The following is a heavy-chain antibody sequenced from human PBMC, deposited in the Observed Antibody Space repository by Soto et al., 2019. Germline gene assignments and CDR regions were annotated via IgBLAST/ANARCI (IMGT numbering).Heavy chain of an antibody. J-gene: IGHJ4*02. V-gene: IGHV1-69*01. CDR1: GGTFSRYA. CDR3: ARDYGHDCSGGNCYFYF. Sequence: QVQLVQSGAEVKKPGSSVKVSCKASGGTFSRYAINWVRQAPGHGLEWMGGIIPLFGTAKYAQKFQGRVTITADESTSTAHMELRSLRSEDTAVYYCARDYGHDCSGGNCYFYFWGQLTLVTVSS. D-gene: IGHD2-15*01. CDR2: IIPLFGTA.